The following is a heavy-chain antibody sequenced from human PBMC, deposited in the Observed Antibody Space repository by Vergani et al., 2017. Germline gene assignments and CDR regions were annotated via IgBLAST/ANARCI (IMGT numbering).Heavy chain of an antibody. CDR1: GGSFSGYY. V-gene: IGHV4-34*01. Sequence: QVQLQQWGAGLLKPSETLSLTCAVYGGSFSGYYWSWIRPPPGKGLEWIGEINHRGSTNYNPSLKSRVTISVDTSKNQFSLKLSSVTVADTAVYYCARDNSWFDPWGQGTLVTVSS. CDR3: ARDNSWFDP. D-gene: IGHD2/OR15-2a*01. CDR2: INHRGST. J-gene: IGHJ5*02.